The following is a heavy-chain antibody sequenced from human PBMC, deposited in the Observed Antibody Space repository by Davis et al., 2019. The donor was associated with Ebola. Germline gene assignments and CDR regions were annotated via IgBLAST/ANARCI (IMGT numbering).Heavy chain of an antibody. Sequence: ASVKVSCKASGYTFTSYDINWVRQAPGQGLEWMGWMNPNSGNTGYAQKFQGRVTMTRNTSISTAYMELSSLRAEDTAVYYCAKGSVTIFGVAPDYYGMDVWGKGTTVTVSS. J-gene: IGHJ6*04. CDR1: GYTFTSYD. CDR2: MNPNSGNT. CDR3: AKGSVTIFGVAPDYYGMDV. D-gene: IGHD3-3*01. V-gene: IGHV1-8*01.